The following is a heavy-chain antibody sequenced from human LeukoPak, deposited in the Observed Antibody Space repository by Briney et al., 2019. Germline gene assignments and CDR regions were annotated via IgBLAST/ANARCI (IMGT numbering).Heavy chain of an antibody. CDR3: ARGVGAVAGTENWFDP. CDR2: ISSSSSEI. J-gene: IGHJ5*02. D-gene: IGHD6-19*01. CDR1: GFTFSRYS. V-gene: IGHV3-21*01. Sequence: GGSLRLSCAASGFTFSRYSMNWVRQAPGKGLEWVSSISSSSSEIYYADSVKGRFTISGDNAKISLYLQMNSLRAEDTAVYYCARGVGAVAGTENWFDPWGQGTLVTVSS.